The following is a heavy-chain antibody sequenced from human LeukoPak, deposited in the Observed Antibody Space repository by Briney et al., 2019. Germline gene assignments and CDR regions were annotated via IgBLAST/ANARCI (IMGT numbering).Heavy chain of an antibody. D-gene: IGHD3-22*01. J-gene: IGHJ6*02. V-gene: IGHV3-23*01. CDR1: GFTFSSYA. Sequence: GGSLRLSCAASGFTFSSYAMSWVRQAPGKGLEWVSAISGSGGSTYYADSVKGRFTISRDNSKNTLYLQMNSLRAEDAAVYYCAKDIVNYYDSSGYYAARYYYGMDVWGQGTTVTVSS. CDR3: AKDIVNYYDSSGYYAARYYYGMDV. CDR2: ISGSGGST.